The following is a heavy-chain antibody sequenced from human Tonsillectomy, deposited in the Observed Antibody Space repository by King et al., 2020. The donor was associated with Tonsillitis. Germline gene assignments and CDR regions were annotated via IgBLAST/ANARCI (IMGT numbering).Heavy chain of an antibody. V-gene: IGHV3-23*03. D-gene: IGHD2-15*01. CDR2: IYGGGTTT. CDR1: GFTFSTYA. Sequence: VQLVESGGGLIQPGGSLRLSCAASGFTFSTYAMNWVRQAPGKGLEWVSIIYGGGTTTDYADSVKGRFTISRDNSKNTLYLQMNSLRADDTAVYYCARGGYCSGRYCYSLFAFDVWGQGTLVTVSS. J-gene: IGHJ3*01. CDR3: ARGGYCSGRYCYSLFAFDV.